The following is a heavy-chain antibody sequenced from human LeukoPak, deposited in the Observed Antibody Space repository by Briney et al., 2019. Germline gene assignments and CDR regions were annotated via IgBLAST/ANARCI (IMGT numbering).Heavy chain of an antibody. CDR3: VVVVEPPDSDGFDV. CDR2: INADGSTA. V-gene: IGHV3-74*01. J-gene: IGHJ3*01. Sequence: GGSLRLSCAASGFTFGTSWVHWVRQAPGKGLVWVSLINADGSTATYADSVKGRFTISRDNARNTLSLQMNSLTIEDTAVYYCVVVVEPPDSDGFDVWGQGIMITVSS. D-gene: IGHD1-14*01. CDR1: GFTFGTSW.